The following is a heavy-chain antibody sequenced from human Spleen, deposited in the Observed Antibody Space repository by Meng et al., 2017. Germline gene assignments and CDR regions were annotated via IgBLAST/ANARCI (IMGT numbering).Heavy chain of an antibody. CDR3: ARKAGNCISTTCYSLDY. Sequence: ASVKVSCKASGGTFSSYAISWVRQAPGQGLEWMGWINSYSGGTQSAQRFQGRVTMTRDESTSTVYMELTRLTSEDTAVYFCARKAGNCISTTCYSLDYWGQGTLVTVSS. CDR2: INSYSGGT. J-gene: IGHJ4*02. D-gene: IGHD2-2*01. V-gene: IGHV1-2*02. CDR1: GGTFSSYA.